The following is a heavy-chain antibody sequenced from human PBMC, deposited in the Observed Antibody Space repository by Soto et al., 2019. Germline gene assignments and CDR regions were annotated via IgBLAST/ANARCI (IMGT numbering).Heavy chain of an antibody. V-gene: IGHV4-39*01. CDR1: GDSVSSNNYF. J-gene: IGHJ4*02. Sequence: SETLSLTCTVSGDSVSSNNYFWGWIRQPPGKGLEWIGSIFYSGSTYYSPSLKSRITISLDTSKNQFSLNLRSVTATDTAVYYCARPRSVYPTDYWGQGTLVTVSS. CDR3: ARPRSVYPTDY. CDR2: IFYSGST. D-gene: IGHD3-3*01.